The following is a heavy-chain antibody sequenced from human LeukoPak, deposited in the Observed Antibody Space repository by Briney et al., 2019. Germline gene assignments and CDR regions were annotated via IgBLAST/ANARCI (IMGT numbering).Heavy chain of an antibody. CDR1: GYTITSYG. J-gene: IGHJ6*03. V-gene: IGHV1-18*01. D-gene: IGHD4-11*01. Sequence: GASVKVSCKTSGYTITSYGVSWVRQAPGQGLEWMGWIVTYNGNTYYSQKFQGRVTMTTDTSTSTAYLELRSLRSDDTAVYYCAKTTVTSEEYYYYYMDVWGKGTTVTVSS. CDR3: AKTTVTSEEYYYYYMDV. CDR2: IVTYNGNT.